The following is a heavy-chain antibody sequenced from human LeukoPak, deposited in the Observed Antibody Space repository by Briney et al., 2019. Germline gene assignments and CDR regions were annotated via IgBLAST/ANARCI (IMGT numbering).Heavy chain of an antibody. CDR1: GYTFTSYY. J-gene: IGHJ4*02. V-gene: IGHV1-46*01. CDR2: VNPSGGST. D-gene: IGHD3-10*01. CDR3: ARVVVRGVIIGGLDY. Sequence: GASVKVSCKASGYTFTSYYMHWVRQAPGQGLEWMGIVNPSGGSTSYAQKFQGRVTMTRDMSTSTVHMELSSLRSEDAAVYYCARVVVRGVIIGGLDYWGQGTLVTVSS.